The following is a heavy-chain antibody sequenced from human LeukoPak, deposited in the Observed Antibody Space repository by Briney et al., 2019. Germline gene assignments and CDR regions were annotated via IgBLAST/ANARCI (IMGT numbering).Heavy chain of an antibody. D-gene: IGHD6-13*01. CDR2: INTDGSRT. Sequence: GGSLRLSCAASGFTFSSYWMHWVRQAPGKGLVWVSRINTDGSRTSYADSVKGRFTISRDSSKNTLYLQMNSLRAEDTAIYYCAKDGVYSSKWRRFDSWGQGTLVTVSS. CDR1: GFTFSSYW. CDR3: AKDGVYSSKWRRFDS. V-gene: IGHV3-74*01. J-gene: IGHJ4*02.